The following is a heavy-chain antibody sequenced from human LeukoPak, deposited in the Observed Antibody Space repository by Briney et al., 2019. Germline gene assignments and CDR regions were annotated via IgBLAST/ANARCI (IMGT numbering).Heavy chain of an antibody. CDR1: GGSISSGGYY. V-gene: IGHV4-30-2*01. CDR2: IYHSGST. D-gene: IGHD3-3*01. CDR3: ARDVEGFWSGYYKGGIDY. J-gene: IGHJ4*02. Sequence: PSETLSLTCTVSGGSISSGGYYWSWIRQPPRKGLEWIGYIYHSGSTYYNPSLKSRVTISVDRSKNQFSLKLSSVTAADTAVYYCARDVEGFWSGYYKGGIDYWGQGTLVTVSS.